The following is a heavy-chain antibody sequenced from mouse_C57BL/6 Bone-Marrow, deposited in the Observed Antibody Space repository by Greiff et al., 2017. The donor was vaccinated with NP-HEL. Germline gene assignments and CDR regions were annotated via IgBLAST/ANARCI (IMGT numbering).Heavy chain of an antibody. CDR1: GYTFTDYN. J-gene: IGHJ1*03. CDR2: INPNNGGT. V-gene: IGHV1-22*01. D-gene: IGHD1-1*01. Sequence: VHVKQSGPELVKPGASVTMSCKASGYTFTDYNMHWVKQSHGKSLEWLGYINPNNGGTSYNQKFKGKATLTVNKSSITAYMELRSLTSEDSAVYYCARGPYYYGDVWGTGTTVTVSS. CDR3: ARGPYYYGDV.